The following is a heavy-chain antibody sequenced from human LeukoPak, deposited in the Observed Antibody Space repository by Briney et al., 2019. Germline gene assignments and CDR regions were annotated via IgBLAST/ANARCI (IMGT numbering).Heavy chain of an antibody. D-gene: IGHD6-19*01. CDR2: ISSNGGST. V-gene: IGHV3-64D*06. CDR3: VKALYSSGWYCDY. CDR1: GFTFSSYA. Sequence: GGSLRLSCSASGFTFSSYAMHWVRQAPGKGLEYVSAISSNGGSTYYADSVKGRFTISRDNSKNTLYLQMSSLRAEDTTVDYCVKALYSSGWYCDYWGQGTLVTVSS. J-gene: IGHJ4*02.